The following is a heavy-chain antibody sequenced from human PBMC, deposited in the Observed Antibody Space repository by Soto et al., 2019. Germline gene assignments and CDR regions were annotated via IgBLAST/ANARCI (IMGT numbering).Heavy chain of an antibody. Sequence: QVQLQQWGAGLLKPSETLSLTCAVSGGSFSGYYWSWIRQPPGKGLEWIGEIKHSGSTNYNPSLKSRVTISVDTTKIHCSLKLSSVTAADAAVDYCARGHLQCGSSSCGRVPYYYYYYMDVWGKGTTVTVSS. D-gene: IGHD2-2*01. CDR1: GGSFSGYY. J-gene: IGHJ6*03. CDR3: ARGHLQCGSSSCGRVPYYYYYYMDV. V-gene: IGHV4-34*01. CDR2: IKHSGST.